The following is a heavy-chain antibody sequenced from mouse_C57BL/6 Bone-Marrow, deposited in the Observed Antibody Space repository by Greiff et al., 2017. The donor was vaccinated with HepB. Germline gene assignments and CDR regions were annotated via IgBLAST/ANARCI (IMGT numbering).Heavy chain of an antibody. V-gene: IGHV5-12*01. D-gene: IGHD1-1*01. Sequence: EVHLVESGGGLVQPGGSLKLSCAASGFTFSDYYMYWVRQTPEKRLEWVAYISNGGGSTYYPDTVKGRFTISRDNAKNTLYLQMSRLKSEDTAMYYCARGYYYYYAMDDWGQGTSVTVSS. J-gene: IGHJ4*01. CDR2: ISNGGGST. CDR1: GFTFSDYY. CDR3: ARGYYYYYAMDD.